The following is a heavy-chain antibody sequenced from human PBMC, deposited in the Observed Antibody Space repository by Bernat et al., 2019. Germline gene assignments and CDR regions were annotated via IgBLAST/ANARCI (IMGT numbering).Heavy chain of an antibody. CDR2: ISTSGSST. Sequence: EVQLLESGGGLVQPGGSLSLSCAASGFTFSSYVMSWVRQAPGKGLEWVSAISTSGSSTYYADSVKGRFSISRDDSKNTLYLQVNSRRAEDTAVYYCAKELGMVQGIIPLDYWGQGTLVTVSS. CDR1: GFTFSSYV. V-gene: IGHV3-23*01. CDR3: AKELGMVQGIIPLDY. D-gene: IGHD3-10*01. J-gene: IGHJ4*02.